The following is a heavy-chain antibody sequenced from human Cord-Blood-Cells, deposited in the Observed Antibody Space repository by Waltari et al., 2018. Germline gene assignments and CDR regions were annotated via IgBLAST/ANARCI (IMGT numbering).Heavy chain of an antibody. Sequence: QVQLQESGPGLVKPSATLSLTCAVSGYSISSGYSLGWIRQPPGKGLEWIGSIYHSGSTYYNPSLKSRVTISVDTSKNQFSLKLSSVTAADTAVYYCASDRAGSSWFDYWGQGTLVTVSS. CDR2: IYHSGST. V-gene: IGHV4-38-2*01. D-gene: IGHD6-13*01. CDR1: GYSISSGYS. J-gene: IGHJ4*02. CDR3: ASDRAGSSWFDY.